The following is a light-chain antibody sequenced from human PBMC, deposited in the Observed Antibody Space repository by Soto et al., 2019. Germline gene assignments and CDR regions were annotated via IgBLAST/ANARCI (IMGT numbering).Light chain of an antibody. V-gene: IGKV3-20*01. CDR3: QQYDNWPYT. CDR2: GAS. Sequence: EIVLTQSPGTLSLSPGERATLSCRASQSVSSSYLAWYQQKPGQAPRLLIYGASSRATGIPDRFSGSGSGTDFTLTISSLQSEDFAVYYCQQYDNWPYTFGQGTKVDI. J-gene: IGKJ2*01. CDR1: QSVSSSY.